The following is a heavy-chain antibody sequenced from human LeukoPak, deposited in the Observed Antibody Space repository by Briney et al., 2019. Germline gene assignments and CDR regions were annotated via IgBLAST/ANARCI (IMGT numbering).Heavy chain of an antibody. CDR1: GFTFSSYT. J-gene: IGHJ4*02. D-gene: IGHD3-10*02. V-gene: IGHV3-48*04. CDR2: IDLSGSTL. CDR3: ARDGDYDRSHRSGFDY. Sequence: GGSLRLSCAASGFTFSSYTMNWVRQAPGKGLEWVSYIDLSGSTLYYVDSVKGRFTISRDNAKNSLYLQMDSLRAEDTALYFCARDGDYDRSHRSGFDYWGQGTLVTVSS.